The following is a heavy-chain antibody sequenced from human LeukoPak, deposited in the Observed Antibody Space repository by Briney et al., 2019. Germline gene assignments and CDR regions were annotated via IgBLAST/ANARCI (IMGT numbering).Heavy chain of an antibody. CDR1: GFTVNSNY. CDR3: ARSGHDYPYYFDY. D-gene: IGHD4-11*01. V-gene: IGHV3-66*01. CDR2: IYSGGST. J-gene: IGHJ4*02. Sequence: GGSLRLSCAASGFTVNSNYMSWVRQAPGKGLEWVSVIYSGGSTYYADSVKGRFTISRDDSKNTLYLQMNSLRAEDTAVYYCARSGHDYPYYFDYWGQGTLVTVSS.